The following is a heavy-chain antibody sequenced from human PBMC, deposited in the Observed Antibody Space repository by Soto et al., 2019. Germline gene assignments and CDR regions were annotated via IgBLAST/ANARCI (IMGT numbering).Heavy chain of an antibody. V-gene: IGHV4-4*02. J-gene: IGHJ5*02. CDR3: AGIDCTDGVCEWNWLDP. CDR1: GDSISSVNW. Sequence: SETLSLTCAVSGDSISSVNWWTWVRQSPGKGLEWIGEISPGGNTNYNPSLKSRVTISADKSNNQFSLNLRSVTAADTAVYYCAGIDCTDGVCEWNWLDPWGQGILVTVSS. D-gene: IGHD2-8*01. CDR2: ISPGGNT.